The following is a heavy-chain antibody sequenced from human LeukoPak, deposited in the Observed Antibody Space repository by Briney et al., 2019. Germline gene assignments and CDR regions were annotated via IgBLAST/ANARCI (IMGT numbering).Heavy chain of an antibody. CDR2: IYSGGST. V-gene: IGHV4-39*01. Sequence: PSETLSLTCTVSGGSISSNTFYWGWIRQPPGKGLEWIGSIYSGGSTYYNPSLKSRVTVSVDTSKNQFSLSLSSVAASDTAVYYCARLVSSSGSFDYWGQGTLVTVSS. CDR1: GGSISSNTFY. CDR3: ARLVSSSGSFDY. D-gene: IGHD6-19*01. J-gene: IGHJ4*02.